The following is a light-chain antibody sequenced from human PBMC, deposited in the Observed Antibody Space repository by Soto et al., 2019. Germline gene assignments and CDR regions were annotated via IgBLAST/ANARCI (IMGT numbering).Light chain of an antibody. Sequence: EIVLTQTPATLSLSPGERVTLSCRASQNIGDTYLAWYQQKPGQAPRLLIYGVYARGTGISDRFSDSGSGTHFTLNISRLEPDDFAVYYCHQYSRSPVTFSPLTCGGGSKVEI. V-gene: IGKV3-20*01. J-gene: IGKJ4*01. CDR1: QNIGDTY. CDR2: GVY. CDR3: HQYSRSPVTFSPLT.